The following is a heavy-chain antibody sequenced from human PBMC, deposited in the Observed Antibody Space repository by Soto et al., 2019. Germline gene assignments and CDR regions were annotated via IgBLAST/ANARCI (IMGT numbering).Heavy chain of an antibody. Sequence: SETLSLTCTFSGGSISSWYWSWIRQPPGKGLEWIGYIYYSGSTNYNPSLKSRVTISVDTSKNQFSLKLSSVTAADTAVYYCARRYGSAIDYWGQGTLVTVSS. CDR1: GGSISSWY. V-gene: IGHV4-59*08. D-gene: IGHD1-26*01. CDR3: ARRYGSAIDY. J-gene: IGHJ4*02. CDR2: IYYSGST.